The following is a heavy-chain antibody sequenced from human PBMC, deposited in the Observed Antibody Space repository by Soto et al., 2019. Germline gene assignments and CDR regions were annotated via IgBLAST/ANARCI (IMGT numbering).Heavy chain of an antibody. Sequence: GGSLRLSCAASGVTFSSYAMSWVRQAPGKGLEWVSAISGSGGSTYYADSVKGRFTISRDNSKNTLYLQMNSLRAEDTAVYYCAKILYSSGELLGYYYYGMDVWGQGTTVTVSS. V-gene: IGHV3-23*01. D-gene: IGHD1-26*01. J-gene: IGHJ6*02. CDR3: AKILYSSGELLGYYYYGMDV. CDR1: GVTFSSYA. CDR2: ISGSGGST.